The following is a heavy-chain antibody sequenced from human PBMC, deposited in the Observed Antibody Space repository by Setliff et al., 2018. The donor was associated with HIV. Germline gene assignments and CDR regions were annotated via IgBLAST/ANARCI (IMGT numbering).Heavy chain of an antibody. CDR1: GGSITNHY. V-gene: IGHV4-59*11. Sequence: TLSLTCTVSGGSITNHYWSWIRQPPGKGLEWIGSIYFTGSSDNNPSLKSRVTLSVDTSKHQFSLKLSSVTAADTAVYYCARVQMAYAAFDVWGQGTMVTVSS. CDR3: ARVQMAYAAFDV. CDR2: IYFTGSS. D-gene: IGHD4-17*01. J-gene: IGHJ3*01.